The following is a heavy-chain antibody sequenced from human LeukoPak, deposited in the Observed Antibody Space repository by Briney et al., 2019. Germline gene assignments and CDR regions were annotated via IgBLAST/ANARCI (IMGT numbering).Heavy chain of an antibody. D-gene: IGHD5-12*01. Sequence: PGGSLRLSCAASGFTFSSYSMNWVRQAPGKGLEWVSYISSSSSTIYYADSVKGRFTISRGNAKNSLYLQMNSLRDEDTAVYYCARGSTLVDIVATTPFDYWGQGTLVTVSS. V-gene: IGHV3-48*02. CDR3: ARGSTLVDIVATTPFDY. CDR1: GFTFSSYS. CDR2: ISSSSSTI. J-gene: IGHJ4*02.